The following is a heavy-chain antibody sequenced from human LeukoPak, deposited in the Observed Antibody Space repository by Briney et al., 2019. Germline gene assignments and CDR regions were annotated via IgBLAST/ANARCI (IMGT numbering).Heavy chain of an antibody. CDR3: SRNGLVDFDY. CDR1: GFAFDDFA. CDR2: IRWRACGGAA. V-gene: IGHV3-49*04. Sequence: GGSLRLSCTTSGFAFDDFAMSWVRQPAGKGLEWVGFIRWRACGGAAEYAAYVKGRFIISGDDSKGIAYLQMNSLKTEDTAVYYCSRNGLVDFDYWGQGSRVIVSP. J-gene: IGHJ4*02.